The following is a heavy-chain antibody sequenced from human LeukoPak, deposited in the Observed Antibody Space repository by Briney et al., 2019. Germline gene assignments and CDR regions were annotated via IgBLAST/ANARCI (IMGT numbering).Heavy chain of an antibody. V-gene: IGHV3-21*01. D-gene: IGHD4-23*01. CDR3: ARYQGSVTVVTPSPLDY. CDR2: MTSASSYM. CDR1: GFDFSGYS. J-gene: IGHJ4*02. Sequence: GGSLRLSCAASGFDFSGYSMSWVRQAPGKGLEWVSSMTSASSYMDYADSVRGRFTISRDNAKNSLYLQMNSLRAEDTAVYYCARYQGSVTVVTPSPLDYWGQGTLVTVSS.